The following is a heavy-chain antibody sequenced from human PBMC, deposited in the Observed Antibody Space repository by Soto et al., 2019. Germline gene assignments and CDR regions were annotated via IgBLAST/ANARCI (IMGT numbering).Heavy chain of an antibody. CDR1: VFTVSSYS. D-gene: IGHD3-3*01. J-gene: IGHJ4*02. CDR3: ARDTGSGQPDY. CDR2: ISSSSSYI. V-gene: IGHV3-21*01. Sequence: PGGSLRLAGAASVFTVSSYSMNWVRQAPGKGLEWVSSISSSSSYIYYADSVKGRFTISRDNAKNSLYLQMNSLRAEDTAVYYCARDTGSGQPDYWGQGTLVTVSS.